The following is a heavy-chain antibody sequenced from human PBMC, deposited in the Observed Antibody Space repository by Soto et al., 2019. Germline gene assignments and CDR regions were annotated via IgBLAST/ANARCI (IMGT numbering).Heavy chain of an antibody. J-gene: IGHJ6*03. CDR1: GGSISSYY. V-gene: IGHV4-59*08. D-gene: IGHD6-6*01. Sequence: QVQLQESGPGLVKPSETLSLTCTVSGGSISSYYWSWIRQPPGKGLEWIGYIYYSGSTNYNPSLRSRVTLSVDTSKNQFPLKLSSVTAADSAVYYCASQFSSIAARAVRYYYYYMDVWGNRTTVTVSS. CDR2: IYYSGST. CDR3: ASQFSSIAARAVRYYYYYMDV.